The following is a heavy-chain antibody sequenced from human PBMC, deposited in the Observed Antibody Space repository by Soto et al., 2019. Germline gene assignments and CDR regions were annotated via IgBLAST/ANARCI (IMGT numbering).Heavy chain of an antibody. CDR2: IAAYNGNT. CDR1: GFIFTDYG. D-gene: IGHD1-1*01. V-gene: IGHV1-18*01. J-gene: IGHJ3*02. CDR3: ARGPIWNAPRQYTFDI. Sequence: GASVKVSCKASGFIFTDYGISWVRQAPGQGLEWMGWIAAYNGNTDYAQRLQDRVTMTTDTSTGTAYMELRSLTSDDTAVYYCARGPIWNAPRQYTFDIWGQGTMVTVSS.